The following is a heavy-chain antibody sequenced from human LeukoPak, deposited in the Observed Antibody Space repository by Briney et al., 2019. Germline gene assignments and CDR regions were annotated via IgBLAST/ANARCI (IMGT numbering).Heavy chain of an antibody. J-gene: IGHJ6*02. CDR2: ISGSGANT. CDR3: ARDTFLAAAVPTYYYYGMDA. V-gene: IGHV3-23*01. CDR1: GITFSSCA. D-gene: IGHD6-13*01. Sequence: GGSLRLSCAASGITFSSCAMSWVRQAPGKGVEWVSTISGSGANTYYADSVKGRFTISRDNSKNTLYLQMNSLRAEDTAVYYCARDTFLAAAVPTYYYYGMDAWGQGTTVTVSS.